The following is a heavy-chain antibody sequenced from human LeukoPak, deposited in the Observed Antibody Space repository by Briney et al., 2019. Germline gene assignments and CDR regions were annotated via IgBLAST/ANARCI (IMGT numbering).Heavy chain of an antibody. CDR2: IVVGSGNA. CDR1: GFTFTISA. D-gene: IGHD2-15*01. Sequence: GTSVKVSFKASGFTFTISAMQWVRQARGQRLEWIGWIVVGSGNANYAQKFQERVTITRDMSTSTAYMGLSSLRSEDTAVYYCAADGVVVAATSSPHYYYYGMDVWGQGTTVTVSS. V-gene: IGHV1-58*02. J-gene: IGHJ6*02. CDR3: AADGVVVAATSSPHYYYYGMDV.